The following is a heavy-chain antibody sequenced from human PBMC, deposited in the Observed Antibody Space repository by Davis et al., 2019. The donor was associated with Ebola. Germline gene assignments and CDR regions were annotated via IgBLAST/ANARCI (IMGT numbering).Heavy chain of an antibody. CDR1: GGSFSGYY. Sequence: PSETLSLTCAVYGGSFSGYYWSWIRQPPGKGLEWIGEIYHSGSTNYNPSLKSRVTISVDTSKNQFSLKLSSVTAADTAVYYCARDYYYDSSGYYYGIAFDIWGQGTMVTVSS. CDR3: ARDYYYDSSGYYYGIAFDI. V-gene: IGHV4-34*01. CDR2: IYHSGST. D-gene: IGHD3-22*01. J-gene: IGHJ3*02.